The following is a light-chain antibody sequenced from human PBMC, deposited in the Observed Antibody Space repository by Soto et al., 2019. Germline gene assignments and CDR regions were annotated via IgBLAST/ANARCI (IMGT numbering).Light chain of an antibody. V-gene: IGKV3-15*01. CDR3: QQYNTWPPIT. Sequence: EIVMTQSPATLSVSPGERATLSCRASRSVSSKLAWYQQKPGQAPRLLIYGASTRATGIPARFSGSGSGTEFTLTISSLQSEDFAVYYCQQYNTWPPITFGQGTRLEIK. J-gene: IGKJ5*01. CDR2: GAS. CDR1: RSVSSK.